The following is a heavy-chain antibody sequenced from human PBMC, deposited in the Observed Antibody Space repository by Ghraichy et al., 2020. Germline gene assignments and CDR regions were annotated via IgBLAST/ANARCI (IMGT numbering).Heavy chain of an antibody. Sequence: LSLTCAASGFTFDDYTMHWVRQAPGKGLEWVSLISWDGGSTYYADSVKGRFTISRDNSKNSLYLQMNSLRTEDTALYYCAKGAAAGLGGDYYYYMDVWGKGTTVTVSS. V-gene: IGHV3-43*01. CDR2: ISWDGGST. CDR1: GFTFDDYT. J-gene: IGHJ6*03. CDR3: AKGAAAGLGGDYYYYMDV. D-gene: IGHD6-13*01.